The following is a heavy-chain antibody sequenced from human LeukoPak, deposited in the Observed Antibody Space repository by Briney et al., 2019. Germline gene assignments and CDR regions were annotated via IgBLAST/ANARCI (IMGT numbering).Heavy chain of an antibody. V-gene: IGHV4-61*02. Sequence: TNYNPSLKSRVTISVDTSKNQFSLKLSPVTAADTAVYYCAREGGTTVTTLDYYYYYGMDVWGQGTTVTVSS. CDR3: AREGGTTVTTLDYYYYYGMDV. J-gene: IGHJ6*02. D-gene: IGHD4-17*01. CDR2: T.